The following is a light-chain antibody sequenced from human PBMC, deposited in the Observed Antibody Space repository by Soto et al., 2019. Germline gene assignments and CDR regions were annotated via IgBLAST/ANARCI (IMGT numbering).Light chain of an antibody. CDR3: QQRHSYPIT. J-gene: IGKJ5*01. Sequence: DIQLTQSPSFLSASVGDRVTITCRASQGINNYLAWYQQKPGKAPKLLIHSAFTLQSGVPSRLSGSGSGTEFTLTISSLQPEDFATYYCQQRHSYPITFGQGTRLEIK. CDR1: QGINNY. CDR2: SAF. V-gene: IGKV1-9*01.